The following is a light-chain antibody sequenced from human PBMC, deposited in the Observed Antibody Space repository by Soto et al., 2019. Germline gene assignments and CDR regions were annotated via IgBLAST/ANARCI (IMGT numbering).Light chain of an antibody. Sequence: EIVMTQSPATLSVSPGERATLSCRASQSISGYLAWYQHKPGQAPRLLIDGATTRATGIPARFSGSGSGTEFTLTISSLQSEDFAVYYCQQYNNWPRTFGQGTKVEFK. CDR2: GAT. V-gene: IGKV3-15*01. CDR1: QSISGY. J-gene: IGKJ1*01. CDR3: QQYNNWPRT.